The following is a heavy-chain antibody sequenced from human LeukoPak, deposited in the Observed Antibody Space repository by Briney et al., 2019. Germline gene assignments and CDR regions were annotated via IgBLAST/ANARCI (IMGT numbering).Heavy chain of an antibody. V-gene: IGHV3-9*01. J-gene: IGHJ4*02. Sequence: SLRLSCAASGFTFDDYAMHWVRQAPGKGLEWVSGISWNSGSIGYADSVKGRFTISRDNAKNSLYLQMNSLRAEDTAVYYCAKDRCSGGSCNSDFDYWGQGTLVTVSS. D-gene: IGHD2-15*01. CDR3: AKDRCSGGSCNSDFDY. CDR2: ISWNSGSI. CDR1: GFTFDDYA.